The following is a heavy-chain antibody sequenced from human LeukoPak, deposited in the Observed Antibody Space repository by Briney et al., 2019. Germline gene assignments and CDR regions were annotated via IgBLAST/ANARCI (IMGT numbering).Heavy chain of an antibody. CDR1: GFTFSSYA. J-gene: IGHJ6*02. D-gene: IGHD2-15*01. Sequence: LPGGSLRLSCAASGFTFSSYAMSWVRQAPGKGLEWVSLISGSGGSTYYADSVKGRFTISRDNSKNTLYLQMNSLRVEDTAGYYCAKSPVPYCSGDSCYGMDVWGQGTTVTVSS. V-gene: IGHV3-23*01. CDR2: ISGSGGST. CDR3: AKSPVPYCSGDSCYGMDV.